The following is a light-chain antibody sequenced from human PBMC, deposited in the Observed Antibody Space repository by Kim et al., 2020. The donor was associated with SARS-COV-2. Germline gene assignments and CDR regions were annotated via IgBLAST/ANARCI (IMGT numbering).Light chain of an antibody. Sequence: SPGEKAALSSRARRRVSSYLAWYQQKPGQAPRLLIYDASNRATGIPARFSGSGSGTDFTLTISSLEPEDFAVYYCQQRSNWPPYTFGQGTKLEI. CDR2: DAS. CDR3: QQRSNWPPYT. V-gene: IGKV3-11*01. J-gene: IGKJ2*01. CDR1: RRVSSY.